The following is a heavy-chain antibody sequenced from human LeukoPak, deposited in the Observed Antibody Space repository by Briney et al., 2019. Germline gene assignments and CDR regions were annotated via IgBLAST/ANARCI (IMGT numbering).Heavy chain of an antibody. J-gene: IGHJ1*01. CDR3: ARVPRTVVGTKDAKYFQH. Sequence: PGGSLRLSCEASGFTFTNAWMNWVRQAPGKVPEWVSRINSDESSTNYADSVKGRFTISRDNAKNTLYLQMNSLRAEDTAVYYCARVPRTVVGTKDAKYFQHWGQGTLVTVSS. V-gene: IGHV3-74*01. CDR1: GFTFTNAW. D-gene: IGHD6-19*01. CDR2: INSDESST.